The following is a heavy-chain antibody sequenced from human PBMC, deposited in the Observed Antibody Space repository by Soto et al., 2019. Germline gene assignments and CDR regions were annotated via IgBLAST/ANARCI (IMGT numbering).Heavy chain of an antibody. CDR3: ARDESNQTPYYYDSSGYFDY. D-gene: IGHD3-22*01. CDR1: GFTFSSHW. CDR2: IWYDGSNK. V-gene: IGHV3-33*08. Sequence: PGGSLRLSCAASGFTFSSHWMHWVRQAPGKGLKWVAVIWYDGSNKYYADSVKGRFTISRDNSKNTLYLQMNSLRAEDTAVYYFARDESNQTPYYYDSSGYFDYRGQGTLVTVSS. J-gene: IGHJ4*02.